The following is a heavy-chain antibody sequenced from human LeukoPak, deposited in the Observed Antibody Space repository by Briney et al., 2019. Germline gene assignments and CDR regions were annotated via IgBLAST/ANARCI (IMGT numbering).Heavy chain of an antibody. Sequence: GGSLRLSCAASGFTFSSYAMRWVRQAPGKGLEWVSAISGSGGSTYYADSVKGRFTISRDNSKNTLYLQMNSLRAEDTAVYYCAKDRTYYYDSSGYYYFLYWGQGTLVTVSS. V-gene: IGHV3-23*01. CDR3: AKDRTYYYDSSGYYYFLY. J-gene: IGHJ4*02. CDR1: GFTFSSYA. D-gene: IGHD3-22*01. CDR2: ISGSGGST.